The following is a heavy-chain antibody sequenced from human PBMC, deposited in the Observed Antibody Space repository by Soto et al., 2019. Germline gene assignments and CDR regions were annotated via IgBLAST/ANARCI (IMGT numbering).Heavy chain of an antibody. Sequence: QVQLVESGGGVVQPGRSLRLSCAASGFTFSSYAMHWVRQAPGKGLEWVAVISYDGSNKYYADSVKGRFTISRDNSKNTLYLQMNSLGAEDTAVYYCASLTGSRDIVVVVAAETFDYWGQGTLVPVSS. CDR3: ASLTGSRDIVVVVAAETFDY. J-gene: IGHJ4*02. CDR1: GFTFSSYA. CDR2: ISYDGSNK. D-gene: IGHD2-15*01. V-gene: IGHV3-30-3*01.